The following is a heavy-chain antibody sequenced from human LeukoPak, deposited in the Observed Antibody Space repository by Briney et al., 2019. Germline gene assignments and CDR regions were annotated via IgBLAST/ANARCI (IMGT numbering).Heavy chain of an antibody. V-gene: IGHV6-1*01. CDR3: ARKYSSSWYDALDI. CDR1: GDTVSSNSAA. D-gene: IGHD6-13*01. J-gene: IGHJ3*02. Sequence: SQTPSLTCAISGDTVSSNSAAWNWIRQSPSRGLEWLGRTYYRSKWYNDYAISVKSRITINPDTSKNQFSLQLNSVTPEDTAVYYCARKYSSSWYDALDIWGQGTMVTVSS. CDR2: TYYRSKWYN.